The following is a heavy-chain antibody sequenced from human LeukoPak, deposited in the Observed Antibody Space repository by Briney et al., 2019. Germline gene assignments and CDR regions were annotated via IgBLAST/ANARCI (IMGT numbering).Heavy chain of an antibody. J-gene: IGHJ4*02. Sequence: PSETLSLTCAVSGGSISSSNWWSWVRQPPGKGLEWIGEIYHNGSTNYNPSLKSRVTISVDKSKNQFSLKLSSVTAADTAVYYCSGRAVAGTSIDYWGQGTLVTVSS. V-gene: IGHV4-4*02. CDR1: GGSISSSNW. CDR3: SGRAVAGTSIDY. CDR2: IYHNGST. D-gene: IGHD6-19*01.